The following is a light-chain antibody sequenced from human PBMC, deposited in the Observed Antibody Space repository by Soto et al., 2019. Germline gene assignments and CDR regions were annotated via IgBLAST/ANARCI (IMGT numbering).Light chain of an antibody. V-gene: IGLV1-44*01. J-gene: IGLJ1*01. CDR1: SSNIGSNN. Sequence: QSVLTQPPSASGTPGQRVTISCSGSSSNIGSNNVNWYQQLPGTAPKLLTYRDNQRPSGVPDRFSGSKSGTSASLAISWLESEYEATYYCAAWDDSLNHYVFGTGTQLTVL. CDR2: RDN. CDR3: AAWDDSLNHYV.